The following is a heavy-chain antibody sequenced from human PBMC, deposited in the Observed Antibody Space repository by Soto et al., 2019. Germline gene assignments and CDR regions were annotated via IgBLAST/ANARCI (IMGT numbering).Heavy chain of an antibody. CDR3: ARVWHYDFWSGYYPKYYYYYGMDV. Sequence: GASVKVSCKASGYTFTSYDINWVRQATGQGLEWMGWMNPNSGNTGYAQKFQGRVTMTRNTSISTAYMELSSLRSEDTAVYYCARVWHYDFWSGYYPKYYYYYGMDVWGQGTTVTVSS. V-gene: IGHV1-8*01. CDR2: MNPNSGNT. CDR1: GYTFTSYD. D-gene: IGHD3-3*01. J-gene: IGHJ6*02.